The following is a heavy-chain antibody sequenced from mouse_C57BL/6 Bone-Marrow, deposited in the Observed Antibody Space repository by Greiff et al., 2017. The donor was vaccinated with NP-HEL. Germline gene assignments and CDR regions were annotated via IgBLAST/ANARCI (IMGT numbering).Heavy chain of an antibody. Sequence: QVQLQQPGTELVKPGASVKLSCKASGYTFTNYWIHWVKQRPGQGLEWIGNINPSNGGSNYNEKFKSKATLTVDKSSSTAYMQLSSLTSEDYAVYYCARAGNWDENWYFDVWGTGTTVTVSS. J-gene: IGHJ1*03. V-gene: IGHV1-53*01. CDR2: INPSNGGS. CDR1: GYTFTNYW. CDR3: ARAGNWDENWYFDV. D-gene: IGHD4-1*02.